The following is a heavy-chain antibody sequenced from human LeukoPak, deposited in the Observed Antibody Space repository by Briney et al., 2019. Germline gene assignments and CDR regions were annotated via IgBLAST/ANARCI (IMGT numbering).Heavy chain of an antibody. D-gene: IGHD2-2*01. CDR2: IHPSGGNT. CDR1: GYTFTSNY. J-gene: IGHJ4*02. V-gene: IGHV1-46*01. CDR3: ARDCSSTRCQGPVFDN. Sequence: ASVKVSCRASGYTFTSNYMHWVRQAPGQGLEWMGIIHPSGGNTNYAQKFQGRVAMTRDTSTSAVYMELSSLRSEDTAIYYCARDCSSTRCQGPVFDNWGQGTLVTVSS.